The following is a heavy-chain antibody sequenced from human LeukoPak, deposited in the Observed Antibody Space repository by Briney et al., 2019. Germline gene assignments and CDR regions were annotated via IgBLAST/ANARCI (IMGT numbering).Heavy chain of an antibody. CDR2: ISAYNGNT. CDR3: ARGLTGGHDY. Sequence: GASVKVSCKASGYTFTSYGISWVRQAPGQGLEWMGWISAYNGNTNYAQKFQGRVTMTRNTSISTAYMELSSLRSEDTAVYYCARGLTGGHDYWGQGTLVTVSS. J-gene: IGHJ4*02. D-gene: IGHD3-16*01. V-gene: IGHV1-18*01. CDR1: GYTFTSYG.